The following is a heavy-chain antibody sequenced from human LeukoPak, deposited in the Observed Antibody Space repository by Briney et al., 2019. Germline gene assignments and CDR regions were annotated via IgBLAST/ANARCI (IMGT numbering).Heavy chain of an antibody. Sequence: PGGSLRLSCAASGFTFSSYEMNWGREAPGKGLEWVSYISSSGSTIYYADSVRGRFIISRDNAKNSLYLQMNSLRAEDTAVYYCARDWGSTGYDLYDSWGQGTLVTVSS. J-gene: IGHJ4*02. V-gene: IGHV3-48*03. CDR3: ARDWGSTGYDLYDS. CDR1: GFTFSSYE. D-gene: IGHD5-12*01. CDR2: ISSSGSTI.